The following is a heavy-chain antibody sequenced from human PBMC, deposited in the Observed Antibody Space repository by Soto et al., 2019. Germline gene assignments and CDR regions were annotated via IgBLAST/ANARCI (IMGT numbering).Heavy chain of an antibody. V-gene: IGHV4-4*02. CDR2: IYHSGST. Sequence: SETLSLTCAVSSGSISSSNWWSWVRQPPGKGLEWIGEIYHSGSTNYNPSLKSRVTISVDKSKNQFSLKLSSVTAADTAVYYCARRVDGVLVGALDIWGQGTMVPGS. CDR3: ARRVDGVLVGALDI. CDR1: SGSISSSNW. J-gene: IGHJ3*02. D-gene: IGHD5-12*01.